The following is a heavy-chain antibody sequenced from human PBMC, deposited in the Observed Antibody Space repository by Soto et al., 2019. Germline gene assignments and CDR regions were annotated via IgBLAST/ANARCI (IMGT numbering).Heavy chain of an antibody. J-gene: IGHJ6*02. Sequence: SETLSLTCTVSGGSVSSSSYYWGWIRQPPGKGLEWIGSIYYSGSTYYNPSLKSRVTISVDTSKNQFSLKLSSVTAADTAVYYCARHKLVGATSHYYYGMDVWGQGTTVTVSS. D-gene: IGHD1-26*01. CDR3: ARHKLVGATSHYYYGMDV. V-gene: IGHV4-39*01. CDR1: GGSVSSSSYY. CDR2: IYYSGST.